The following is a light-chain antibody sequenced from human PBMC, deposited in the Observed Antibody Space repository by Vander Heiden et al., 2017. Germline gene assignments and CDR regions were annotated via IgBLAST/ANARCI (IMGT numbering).Light chain of an antibody. CDR1: QSISNW. J-gene: IGKJ1*01. V-gene: IGKV1-5*03. CDR3: QQYNNYPRT. Sequence: DIQMTQPPSTLSASVGDGVTITCRASQSISNWLAWYQQKPGKAPKLLIYKASNLESGVPSRFSGSGSGTEFTLSISSLQPDDLAIYYCQQYNNYPRTFGQGTKVEIK. CDR2: KAS.